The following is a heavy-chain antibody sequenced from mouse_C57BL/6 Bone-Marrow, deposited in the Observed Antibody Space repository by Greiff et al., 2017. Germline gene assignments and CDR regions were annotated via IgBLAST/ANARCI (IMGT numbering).Heavy chain of an antibody. CDR2: IWGGGST. Sequence: VQVVESGPGLVAPSQSLSITCTVSGFSLTSYGVDWVRQPPGKGLEWLGVIWGGGSTNYNSALMSRLSISKDNSTSQVFLKMNSLQTDDTAMYECAIITTVVGRYFDVGGTGTTVTVSS. CDR3: AIITTVVGRYFDV. J-gene: IGHJ1*03. V-gene: IGHV2-9*01. D-gene: IGHD1-1*01. CDR1: GFSLTSYG.